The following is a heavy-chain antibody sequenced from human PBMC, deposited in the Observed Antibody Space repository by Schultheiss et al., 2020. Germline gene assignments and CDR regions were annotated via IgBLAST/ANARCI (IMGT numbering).Heavy chain of an antibody. D-gene: IGHD6-13*01. J-gene: IGHJ4*02. CDR1: GFTFSSYE. CDR2: ISSSGSTI. V-gene: IGHV3-48*03. Sequence: GGSLRLSCAASGFTFSSYEMNWVRQAPGKGLEWVSYISSSGSTIYYADSVKGRFTISRDNAKNSLYLQMNSLRAEDTAVYYCARVRRGGSSSWSYDYWGQGTLVTVS. CDR3: ARVRRGGSSSWSYDY.